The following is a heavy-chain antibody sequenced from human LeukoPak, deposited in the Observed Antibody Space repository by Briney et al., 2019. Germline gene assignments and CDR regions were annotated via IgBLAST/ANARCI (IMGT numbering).Heavy chain of an antibody. J-gene: IGHJ4*02. CDR2: ISNDGSNK. CDR3: ARDLTGTGDY. D-gene: IGHD1-20*01. Sequence: GGCLRLSCAASGFTFSIYVMHWVRQAPGKGLEWVAFISNDGSNKYYADSVKGRFTISRDNSKNTLYLQMNSLRPEDTAVYYCARDLTGTGDYWGQGTLVTVSS. CDR1: GFTFSIYV. V-gene: IGHV3-30-3*01.